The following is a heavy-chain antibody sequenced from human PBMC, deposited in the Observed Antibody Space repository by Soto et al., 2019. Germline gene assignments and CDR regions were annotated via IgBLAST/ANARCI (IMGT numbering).Heavy chain of an antibody. CDR2: IGGRGGST. Sequence: EVQVLESGGGLVQPGGSLRLSCAASGFTFSIYAMSWVRQAPGKGLEWVSTIGGRGGSTYYADSVKGRFTISRDISKHTLYLQMNSQRAEDTVVYYCAKAGTIFGLIMNNWFDPWGQGTLVTVSS. J-gene: IGHJ5*02. D-gene: IGHD3-3*01. CDR3: AKAGTIFGLIMNNWFDP. V-gene: IGHV3-23*01. CDR1: GFTFSIYA.